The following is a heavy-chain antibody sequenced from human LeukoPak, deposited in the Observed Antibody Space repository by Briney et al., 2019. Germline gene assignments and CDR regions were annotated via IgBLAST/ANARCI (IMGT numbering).Heavy chain of an antibody. CDR1: GGSISSGDYY. CDR2: IYYSGST. D-gene: IGHD4-17*01. J-gene: IGHJ5*02. V-gene: IGHV4-30-4*01. CDR3: ARVPHDYGDYLGVILWFDP. Sequence: PSETLSLTCHVSGGSISSGDYYGSWIRQPPGRGVEWLGYIYYSGSTYYNPSLKSRVTISVDTSKNQFSLKLSSVTAADTAVYYCARVPHDYGDYLGVILWFDPWGQGTLVTVSS.